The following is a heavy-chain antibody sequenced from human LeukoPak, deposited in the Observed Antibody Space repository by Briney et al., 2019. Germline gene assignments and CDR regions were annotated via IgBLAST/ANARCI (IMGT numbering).Heavy chain of an antibody. D-gene: IGHD3-10*01. CDR1: GYTFSTYW. V-gene: IGHV3-7*01. CDR3: ASSVRFEV. CDR2: IKGDGSDR. J-gene: IGHJ4*02. Sequence: GGSLRLSCAASGYTFSTYWMSWVRQAPGKGLEWVANIKGDGSDRHYGESVRGRFTIPRDNARNSLYLQMNSLRVEDAAVYYCASSVRFEVWGQGPLVTVSS.